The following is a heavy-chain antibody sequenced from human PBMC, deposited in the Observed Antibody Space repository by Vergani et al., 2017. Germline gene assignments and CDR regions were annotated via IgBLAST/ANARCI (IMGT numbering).Heavy chain of an antibody. CDR1: EYSFGNYW. Sequence: EVELVQSGPEMRKPGESLKISCKGSEYSFGNYWIGWVRQMPGKGLEWMGIIYPADSDTRYSPSFQGQVTFSADKSISTAFLQGDSLKASDTALYYCARHTTYTDSWGQGTLVTVSS. CDR2: IYPADSDT. J-gene: IGHJ4*02. V-gene: IGHV5-51*01. D-gene: IGHD1-1*01. CDR3: ARHTTYTDS.